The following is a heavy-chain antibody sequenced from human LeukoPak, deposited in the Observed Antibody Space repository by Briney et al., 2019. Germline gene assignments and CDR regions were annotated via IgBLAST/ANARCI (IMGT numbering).Heavy chain of an antibody. CDR2: IIPIFGTA. CDR1: GGTFSIYA. J-gene: IGHJ4*02. D-gene: IGHD6-19*01. CDR3: ARPKSSGWYGFDY. Sequence: SVKVSCXASGGTFSIYAISWVRQAPGQGLEWMGGIIPIFGTANYAQKFQGRVTITTDESTSTAYMELSSLRSEDTAVYYCARPKSSGWYGFDYWGQGTLVTVSS. V-gene: IGHV1-69*05.